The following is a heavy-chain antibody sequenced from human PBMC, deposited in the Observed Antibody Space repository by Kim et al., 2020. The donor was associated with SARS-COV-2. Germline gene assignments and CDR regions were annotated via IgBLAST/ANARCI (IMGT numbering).Heavy chain of an antibody. CDR3: AKGPLSPY. J-gene: IGHJ4*02. CDR1: GFTFSSYG. CDR2: ISYDGSNK. V-gene: IGHV3-30*18. Sequence: GGSLRLSCAASGFTFSSYGMHWVRQAPGKGLEWVAVISYDGSNKYYADSVKGRFTISRDNSKNTLYLQMNSLRAEDTAVYYCAKGPLSPYWGQGTLVTVSS.